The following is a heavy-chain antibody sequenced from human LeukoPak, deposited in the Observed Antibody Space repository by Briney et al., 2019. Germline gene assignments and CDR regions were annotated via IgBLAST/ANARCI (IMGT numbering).Heavy chain of an antibody. V-gene: IGHV1-2*02. CDR2: INPNSGGT. CDR1: GYTFTSYY. D-gene: IGHD1-14*01. J-gene: IGHJ4*02. Sequence: GASVKVSCKASGYTFTSYYMHWVRQAPGQGLEWMGWINPNSGGTNYAQKFQGRVTMTRDTSISTAYMELSRLRSDDTAVYYCARDRQSATGHSRASTDFDYWGQGTLVTVSS. CDR3: ARDRQSATGHSRASTDFDY.